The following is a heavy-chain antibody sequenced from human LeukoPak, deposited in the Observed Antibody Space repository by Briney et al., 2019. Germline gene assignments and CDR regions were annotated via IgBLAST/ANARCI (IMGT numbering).Heavy chain of an antibody. CDR2: ISNSDDKT. Sequence: GGYLRLNCAVSGFTFSSYAMSWVRQAPGQGLEWVSTISNSDDKTYYADYVKGSFTISGDKSKDSMYLQIFSLKAEDTANYYCAKATGNLGNWGQGTQVTVSS. V-gene: IGHV3-23*01. CDR1: GFTFSSYA. CDR3: AKATGNLGN. J-gene: IGHJ4*02. D-gene: IGHD1-1*01.